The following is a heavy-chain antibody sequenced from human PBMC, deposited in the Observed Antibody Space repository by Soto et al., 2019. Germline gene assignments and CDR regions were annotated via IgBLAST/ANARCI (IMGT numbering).Heavy chain of an antibody. CDR1: GGSVSSGSYY. Sequence: SETLSLTCTVSGGSVSSGSYYWSWSLQPPGKGLEWIGYIYYSGSTNYNPSLKSRVTISVDTSKNQFSLKLRSVTAADTAVYYCARGRYDTILHYYYYYGMDVWGQGTTVTVSS. V-gene: IGHV4-61*01. CDR3: ARGRYDTILHYYYYYGMDV. D-gene: IGHD3-22*01. J-gene: IGHJ6*02. CDR2: IYYSGST.